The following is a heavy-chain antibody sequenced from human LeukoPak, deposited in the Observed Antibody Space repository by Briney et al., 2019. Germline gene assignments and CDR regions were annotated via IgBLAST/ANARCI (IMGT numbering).Heavy chain of an antibody. J-gene: IGHJ6*03. CDR3: ARDVAGFSIYYYYYYMDV. Sequence: GGSLRLSCAAPGFTFSSYWMSWVRQAPGKGLEWVANIKQDGSEKYYVDSVKGRFTISRDNAKNSLYLQMNSLRAEDTAVYYCARDVAGFSIYYYYYYMDVSGKGTTVTVSS. V-gene: IGHV3-7*01. CDR1: GFTFSSYW. D-gene: IGHD2-15*01. CDR2: IKQDGSEK.